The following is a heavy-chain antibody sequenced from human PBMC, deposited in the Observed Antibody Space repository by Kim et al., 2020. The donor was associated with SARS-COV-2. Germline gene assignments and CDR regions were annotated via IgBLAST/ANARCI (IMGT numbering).Heavy chain of an antibody. J-gene: IGHJ6*02. CDR3: AKDRGSSWYGDYYYYYGMDV. Sequence: GGSLRLSCAASGFTFSSYAMSWVRQAPGKGLEWVSAISGSGGSTYYADSVKGRFTISRDNSKNTLYLQMNSLRAEDTAVYYCAKDRGSSWYGDYYYYYGMDVWGQGTTVTVSS. D-gene: IGHD6-13*01. V-gene: IGHV3-23*01. CDR2: ISGSGGST. CDR1: GFTFSSYA.